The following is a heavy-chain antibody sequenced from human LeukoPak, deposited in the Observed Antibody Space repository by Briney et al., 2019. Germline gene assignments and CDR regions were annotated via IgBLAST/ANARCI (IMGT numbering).Heavy chain of an antibody. Sequence: GGSLRLSCAASGFTVSSNYMSWVRQAPGKGLEWVSVIYSGGSTYYADSVKGRFTISRDNSKNTLYLQMSSLRAEDTAVYYCARVNRYYYYYCMDVWGKGTTVTVSS. V-gene: IGHV3-53*01. CDR1: GFTVSSNY. CDR2: IYSGGST. CDR3: ARVNRYYYYYCMDV. J-gene: IGHJ6*03. D-gene: IGHD1-14*01.